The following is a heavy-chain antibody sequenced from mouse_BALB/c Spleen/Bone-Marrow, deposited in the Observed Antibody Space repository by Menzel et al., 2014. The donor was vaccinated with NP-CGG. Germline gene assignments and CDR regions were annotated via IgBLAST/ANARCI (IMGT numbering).Heavy chain of an antibody. CDR2: IDPANVNT. J-gene: IGHJ3*01. Sequence: EVQLQQSGADLVKPGASVKLSCTTSGFNIKDAYMHWVKQRPEQGLEWIGRIDPANVNTKYDTKFQGKATITADTSSNTAYLLLSSLTSEDTAVYYCAVYYYGRSSFAYWGQGTLVTISA. V-gene: IGHV14-3*02. CDR3: AVYYYGRSSFAY. D-gene: IGHD1-1*01. CDR1: GFNIKDAY.